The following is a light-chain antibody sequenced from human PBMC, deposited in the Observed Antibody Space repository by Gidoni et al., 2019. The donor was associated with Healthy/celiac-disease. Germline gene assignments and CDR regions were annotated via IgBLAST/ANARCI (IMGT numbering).Light chain of an antibody. V-gene: IGLV3-1*01. CDR3: QAWDSSTYVV. Sequence: SSELTQPPPVSVSPGQTASITCSGDKLGDKYACWYQQKPGQSPVLVIYQDNKRPSGIPERFSGSNSGNTATLTISGTQAMDEADYYCQAWDSSTYVVFGGGTKLTVL. CDR1: KLGDKY. J-gene: IGLJ2*01. CDR2: QDN.